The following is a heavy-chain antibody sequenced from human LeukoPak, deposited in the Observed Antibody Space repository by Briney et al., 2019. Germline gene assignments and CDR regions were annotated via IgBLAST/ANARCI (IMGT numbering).Heavy chain of an antibody. V-gene: IGHV1-2*02. D-gene: IGHD5-18*01. Sequence: GASVKVSCKASGYTFTSYGISWVRQAPGQGLEWMGWINPNNGGTNYAQKFQGRVTMTRDTSISTAYMELSRLTSDDTAVYYCARLVGYSYVPRPGYWGQGTLVTVSS. CDR1: GYTFTSYG. J-gene: IGHJ4*02. CDR3: ARLVGYSYVPRPGY. CDR2: INPNNGGT.